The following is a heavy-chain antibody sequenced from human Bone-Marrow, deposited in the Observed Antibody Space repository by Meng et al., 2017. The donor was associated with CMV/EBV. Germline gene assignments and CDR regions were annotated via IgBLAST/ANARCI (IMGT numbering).Heavy chain of an antibody. V-gene: IGHV6-1*01. D-gene: IGHD6-6*01. Sequence: SETLSLTCAISGDSVSSNSAAWNWIRQSPSRGLEWLGRTYYRSKWYNDYAVSVESRITINPDTSKNQFSLQLNSVTPEDTAVYYCARGGLARPIYYYYGMDVWGQGTTVTVS. CDR2: TYYRSKWYN. J-gene: IGHJ6*02. CDR3: ARGGLARPIYYYYGMDV. CDR1: GDSVSSNSAA.